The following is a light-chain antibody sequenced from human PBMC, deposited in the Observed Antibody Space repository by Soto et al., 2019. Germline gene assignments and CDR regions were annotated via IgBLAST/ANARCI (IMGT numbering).Light chain of an antibody. CDR1: QSISSW. J-gene: IGKJ1*01. Sequence: DIQMTQSPSTLSASVGDRVTITCRACQSISSWLAWYQQKPGKAPKLLIYDASSLESGVPSRFSGSGSGTEFTLTISSLQPDDFATYYCQQYNSYRTFGQGTKLDIK. CDR2: DAS. CDR3: QQYNSYRT. V-gene: IGKV1-5*01.